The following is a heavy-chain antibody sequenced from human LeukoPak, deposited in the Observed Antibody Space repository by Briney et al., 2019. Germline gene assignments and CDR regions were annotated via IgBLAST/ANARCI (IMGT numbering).Heavy chain of an antibody. CDR1: GGSISSGGYY. V-gene: IGHV4-30-2*01. J-gene: IGHJ4*02. CDR2: IYHSGST. CDR3: ARACVVGVYYFDY. Sequence: PSETLSLACTVSGGSISSGGYYWSWIRQPPGKGLEWIGYIYHSGSTYYNPSLKSRVTISVDRSKNQFSLKLSSVTAADTAVYYCARACVVGVYYFDYWGQGTLVTVSS. D-gene: IGHD1-26*01.